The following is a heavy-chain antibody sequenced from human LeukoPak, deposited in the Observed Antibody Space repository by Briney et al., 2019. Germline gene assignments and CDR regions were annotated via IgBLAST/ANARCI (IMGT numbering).Heavy chain of an antibody. J-gene: IGHJ4*02. Sequence: SETLSLTCTVSGGSISSYYWSWIRQPPGKGLEWIGYIYYSGSTNYNPSLKSRVTISVDTSKNQFSLKLSSVTAADTAVYYCARGWAYGIDDCWGQGTLVTVSS. CDR3: ARGWAYGIDDC. D-gene: IGHD3-9*01. CDR2: IYYSGST. V-gene: IGHV4-59*01. CDR1: GGSISSYY.